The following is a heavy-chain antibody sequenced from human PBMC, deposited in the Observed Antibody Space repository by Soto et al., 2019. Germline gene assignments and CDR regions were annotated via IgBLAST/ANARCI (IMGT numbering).Heavy chain of an antibody. CDR1: CYTFPSYG. V-gene: IGHV1-18*04. CDR3: ARGTRGWELRRDFDY. D-gene: IGHD1-26*01. J-gene: IGHJ4*02. Sequence: QVKLVQSGAEVKKPGASVKVSCKASCYTFPSYGISWVRQAPGQGLEWMGWISAYNGNTNYAQKLQGRVTMTTDTSTSTAYMELRSLRSDDTAVYYCARGTRGWELRRDFDYWGQGTLVTVSS. CDR2: ISAYNGNT.